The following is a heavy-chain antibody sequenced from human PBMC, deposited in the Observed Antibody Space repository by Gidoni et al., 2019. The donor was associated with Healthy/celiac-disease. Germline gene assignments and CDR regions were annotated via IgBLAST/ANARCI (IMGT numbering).Heavy chain of an antibody. V-gene: IGHV1-69*01. Sequence: QVQRVQSGAEVKKPGSAVKVSGKASGGTFSSYAISWVRQAPGQGLEWMGGIIPIFGTASYAQKFQGRVTITADESTSTAYMELSSLRSEDTAVYYCAMVDYGGNSRTFDYWGQGTLVTVSS. CDR3: AMVDYGGNSRTFDY. CDR1: GGTFSSYA. CDR2: IIPIFGTA. J-gene: IGHJ4*02. D-gene: IGHD4-17*01.